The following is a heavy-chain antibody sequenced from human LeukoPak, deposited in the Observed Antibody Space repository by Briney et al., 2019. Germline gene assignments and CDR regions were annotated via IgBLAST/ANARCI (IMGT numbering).Heavy chain of an antibody. CDR1: GGSISSGGYY. Sequence: PSETLSLTCTVSGGSISSGGYYWSWIRQPPGKGLEWIGEINHSGSTNYNPSLKSRVTISVDTSKNQFSLKLSSVTAADTAVYYCAREMLIHCSGGSCYSFSRYDPWGQGTLVTVSS. CDR2: INHSGST. D-gene: IGHD2-15*01. V-gene: IGHV4-39*07. CDR3: AREMLIHCSGGSCYSFSRYDP. J-gene: IGHJ5*02.